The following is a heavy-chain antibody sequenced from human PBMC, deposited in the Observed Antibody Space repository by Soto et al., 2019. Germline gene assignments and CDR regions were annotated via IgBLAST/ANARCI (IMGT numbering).Heavy chain of an antibody. V-gene: IGHV4-39*01. CDR3: ARLQIYDSRAAPTPIFPP. CDR2: RYYNGNT. J-gene: IGHJ5*02. CDR1: GCSFTSTNYF. Sequence: QLQESGPGLVKPSETLSLTCTVSGCSFTSTNYFWGWIRQPPGKGLGWVGYRYYNGNTFYSPSIKSRVTMSIDTSKRQFSLALSSVTAAYTAMYYCARLQIYDSRAAPTPIFPPGGLGAMVTVSS. D-gene: IGHD3-22*01.